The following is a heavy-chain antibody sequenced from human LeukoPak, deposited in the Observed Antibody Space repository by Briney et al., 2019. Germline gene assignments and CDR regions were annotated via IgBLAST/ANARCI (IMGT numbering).Heavy chain of an antibody. V-gene: IGHV1-2*02. D-gene: IGHD4-23*01. CDR3: ARYMTTVVRPYYYGMDV. CDR1: GYTLTGYY. J-gene: IGHJ6*02. CDR2: INPNSGGT. Sequence: ASVKVSCKASGYTLTGYYMHWVRQAPGQGLEWMGWINPNSGGTNYAQKFQGRVTMTRDTSISTAYKELSRLRSDDTAVYYCARYMTTVVRPYYYGMDVWGQGTTVTVSS.